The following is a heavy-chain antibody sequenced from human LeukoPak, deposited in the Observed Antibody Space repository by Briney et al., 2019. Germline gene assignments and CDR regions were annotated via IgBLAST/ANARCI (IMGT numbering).Heavy chain of an antibody. D-gene: IGHD5-24*01. CDR1: GFTFGSCW. CDR3: ARVEMATIFDY. J-gene: IGHJ4*02. Sequence: GGSLRLSCAASGFTFGSCWMNWVRQTPGKGLEWVANINQDGSQKFYVDSVKGRFTISRDNANNSLYLQMNSLRAEDTAVYYCARVEMATIFDYWGQGTLVTVSS. V-gene: IGHV3-7*01. CDR2: INQDGSQK.